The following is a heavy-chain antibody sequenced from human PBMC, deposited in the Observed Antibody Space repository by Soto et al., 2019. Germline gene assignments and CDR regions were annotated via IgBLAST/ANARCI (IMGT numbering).Heavy chain of an antibody. J-gene: IGHJ6*03. CDR3: ARGNDALPPTYYYYMDV. V-gene: IGHV1-46*03. D-gene: IGHD2-15*01. Sequence: ASVKVSCKASGYTFTSYYMHWVRQAPGQGLEWMGIINPSGGSTSYAQKFQGRVTMTRDTSTSTVYMELSSLRSEDTAVYYCARGNDALPPTYYYYMDVWGKGTTVTVSS. CDR1: GYTFTSYY. CDR2: INPSGGST.